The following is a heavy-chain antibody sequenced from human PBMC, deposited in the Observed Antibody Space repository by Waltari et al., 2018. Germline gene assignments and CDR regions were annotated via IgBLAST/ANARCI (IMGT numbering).Heavy chain of an antibody. CDR2: INPNSGGT. Sequence: QVQLVQSGAEVKKPGASVKVSCKASGYTFTGYYMHWVRQAPGQALEWMGRINPNSGGTNYAQKFQGRVTMTRDTSISTAYMELSRLRSDDTAVYYCARASPVNSRGNFDYWGQGTLVTVSS. D-gene: IGHD2-15*01. V-gene: IGHV1-2*06. CDR3: ARASPVNSRGNFDY. CDR1: GYTFTGYY. J-gene: IGHJ4*02.